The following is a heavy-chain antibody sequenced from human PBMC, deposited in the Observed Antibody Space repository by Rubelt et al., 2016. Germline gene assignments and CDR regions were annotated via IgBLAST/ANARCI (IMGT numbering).Heavy chain of an antibody. V-gene: IGHV1-69*01. D-gene: IGHD3-3*01. Sequence: QVQLVQSGAEVKKPGSSVKVSCKASGGTFSSYAISWVRQAPGQGLEWMGGILPIFGTANYAQKFQDRVTITADESTSSAYRGRSSLRSEDTAGYDCARDFLEWSDAFDIWGQGTMVTVSS. J-gene: IGHJ3*02. CDR1: GGTFSSYA. CDR2: ILPIFGTA. CDR3: ARDFLEWSDAFDI.